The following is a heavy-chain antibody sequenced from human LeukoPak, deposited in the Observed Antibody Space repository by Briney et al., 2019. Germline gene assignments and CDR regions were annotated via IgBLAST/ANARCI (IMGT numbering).Heavy chain of an antibody. Sequence: ASVKVSCKASGYTFTGYYMHWVRQAPGQGLEWMGWINPNSGGTNYAQKFQGWVTMTRDTSISTAYVELSRLRSDDTAVYYCARGAGAALEPYFDYWGQGTLVTVSS. J-gene: IGHJ4*02. D-gene: IGHD1-1*01. CDR3: ARGAGAALEPYFDY. CDR2: INPNSGGT. V-gene: IGHV1-2*04. CDR1: GYTFTGYY.